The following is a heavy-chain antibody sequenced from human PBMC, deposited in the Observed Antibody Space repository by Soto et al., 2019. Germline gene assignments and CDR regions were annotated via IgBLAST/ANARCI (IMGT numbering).Heavy chain of an antibody. CDR1: GFTFDDYA. J-gene: IGHJ3*02. CDR3: AKARQKLAVVKFYDAFDI. Sequence: EVQLVESGGGLVQPGRSLRLSCAASGFTFDDYAMHWVRQAPGKGLEWVSGISWNSGSIGYADSVKGRFTISRDNAKNSLYLQMNSLRAEDTALYYCAKARQKLAVVKFYDAFDIWGQGTMVTVSS. CDR2: ISWNSGSI. D-gene: IGHD3-22*01. V-gene: IGHV3-9*01.